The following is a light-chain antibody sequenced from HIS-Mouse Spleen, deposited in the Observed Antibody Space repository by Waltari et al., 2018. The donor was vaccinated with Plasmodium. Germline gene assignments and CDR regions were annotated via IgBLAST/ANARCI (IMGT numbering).Light chain of an antibody. CDR1: KSVLYSSNNKNH. Sequence: DIVMTQSPDSLAVSLGERATINCKSSKSVLYSSNNKNHLAWYQQKPGQPTKLLIYWASTRESGVPDRFSGSGSGTDFTLTISSLQAEDVAVYYCQQYYSTPYTFGQGTKLEIK. J-gene: IGKJ2*01. CDR3: QQYYSTPYT. CDR2: WAS. V-gene: IGKV4-1*01.